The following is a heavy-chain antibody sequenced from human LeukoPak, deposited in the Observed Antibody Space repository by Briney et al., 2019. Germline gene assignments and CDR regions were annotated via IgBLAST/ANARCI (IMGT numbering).Heavy chain of an antibody. V-gene: IGHV4-38-2*02. D-gene: IGHD3-10*01. CDR2: IYHSGRT. CDR1: GDSINGGYY. CDR3: ARDRPDYYASGSYGPNYFDS. Sequence: SETLSLTCSVSGDSINGGYYWGWIRPPPGKGLQWIATIYHSGRTYYNPSFTSRVTISVDTSKNQFSLKLTSVTAADSAVYYCARDRPDYYASGSYGPNYFDSWGQGTLVTVSS. J-gene: IGHJ4*02.